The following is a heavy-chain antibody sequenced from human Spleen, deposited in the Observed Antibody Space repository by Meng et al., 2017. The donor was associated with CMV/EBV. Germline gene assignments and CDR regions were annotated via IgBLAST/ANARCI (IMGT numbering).Heavy chain of an antibody. D-gene: IGHD1-26*01. V-gene: IGHV1-2*04. J-gene: IGHJ5*01. CDR3: ARLYSGTYYDS. CDR2: INPNSGDT. CDR1: GYTFTSYY. Sequence: QVQLVQSGAEVKKSGASVKVSCKASGYTFTSYYMHWVRQAPGQGLEWMGWINPNSGDTNYAQKFQGWVTMTRDTSISTAYMDLSGLKSDDTAVYYCARLYSGTYYDSWGQGTQVTISS.